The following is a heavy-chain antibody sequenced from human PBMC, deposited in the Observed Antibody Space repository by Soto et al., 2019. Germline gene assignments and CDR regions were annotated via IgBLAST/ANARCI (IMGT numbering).Heavy chain of an antibody. CDR1: GGSISSYY. D-gene: IGHD6-19*01. CDR3: AGEIYSGWRFDY. V-gene: IGHV4-59*01. Sequence: SETLSLTCTVSGGSISSYYWSWIRQPPGKGLEWIGYINHSGSTNYNPSLKSRVTISVDTSKNQFSLKLSSVTAADTAVYYCAGEIYSGWRFDYWGQGTLVTVSS. CDR2: INHSGST. J-gene: IGHJ4*02.